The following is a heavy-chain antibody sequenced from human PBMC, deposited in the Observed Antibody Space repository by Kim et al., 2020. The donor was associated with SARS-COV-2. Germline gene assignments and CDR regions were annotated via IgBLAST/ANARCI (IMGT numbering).Heavy chain of an antibody. D-gene: IGHD1-20*01. J-gene: IGHJ5*02. CDR3: TRDATYKTFDP. CDR1: GYPFIGDY. CDR2: VYPNSGGT. Sequence: ASVKVSCKASGYPFIGDYLHWVRQAPGQGLEWMGWVYPNSGGTSYAQKFVGRITMTSDTSIGTVYMELSGLTSDDTATYFCTRDATYKTFDPWGQGTLGT. V-gene: IGHV1-2*02.